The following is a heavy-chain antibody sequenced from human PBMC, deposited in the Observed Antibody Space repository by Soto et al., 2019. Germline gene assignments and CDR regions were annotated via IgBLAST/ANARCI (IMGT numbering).Heavy chain of an antibody. Sequence: GGSLRLSCAASGFTFSSYGMHWVRQAPGKGLEWVAVISYDGSNKYYADSVKGRFTISRDNSKNTLYLQMNSLRAEDTAVYYCAKDLPLRPYSSSWYEEEAELDYWGQGTLVTVSS. V-gene: IGHV3-30*18. J-gene: IGHJ4*02. CDR3: AKDLPLRPYSSSWYEEEAELDY. D-gene: IGHD6-13*01. CDR1: GFTFSSYG. CDR2: ISYDGSNK.